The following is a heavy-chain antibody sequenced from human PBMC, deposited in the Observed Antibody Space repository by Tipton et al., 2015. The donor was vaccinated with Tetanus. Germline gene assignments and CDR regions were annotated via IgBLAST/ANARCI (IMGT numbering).Heavy chain of an antibody. CDR3: ASGAALGY. CDR1: GFIFSSYT. V-gene: IGHV3-21*01. J-gene: IGHJ4*02. D-gene: IGHD6-25*01. CDR2: ISSTTSYI. Sequence: SLRLSCEVSGFIFSSYTMNWVRQALGKGLEWGSSISSTTSYIYYADSLKGRFTISRDNAKNSLYLQMNNLRGDDTAVYYCASGAALGYWGQGTLVTVSS.